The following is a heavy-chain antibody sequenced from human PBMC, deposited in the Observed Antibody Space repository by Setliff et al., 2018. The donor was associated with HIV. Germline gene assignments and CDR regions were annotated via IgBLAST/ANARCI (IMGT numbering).Heavy chain of an antibody. CDR2: INPNSGVT. D-gene: IGHD3-10*01. Sequence: ASVKVSCKASGYTFSDYFIHWVRQAPGQALEWMGRINPNSGVTTYAQKFQARVTMTRDTSTSTVYCELGSLRSEDTAVYFCASKGGSENYPDSDAFDIWGQGTLVTVSS. J-gene: IGHJ3*02. V-gene: IGHV1-2*06. CDR3: ASKGGSENYPDSDAFDI. CDR1: GYTFSDYF.